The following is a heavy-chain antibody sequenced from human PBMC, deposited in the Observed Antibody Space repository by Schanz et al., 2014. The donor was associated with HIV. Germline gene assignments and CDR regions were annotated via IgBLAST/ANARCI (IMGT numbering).Heavy chain of an antibody. V-gene: IGHV1-8*01. Sequence: QVQLVQSGAEVKKPGASVKVSCKASGYTFSNFDINWVRQATGQGLEWMGWMNPNSGNTGYAQKFRGRVTMTTDTSTTTASMELRSLRSDDTAVYFCARSNYDILRARAYYYYYGLDVWGQGTTVTVSS. J-gene: IGHJ6*02. D-gene: IGHD3-9*01. CDR2: MNPNSGNT. CDR3: ARSNYDILRARAYYYYYGLDV. CDR1: GYTFSNFD.